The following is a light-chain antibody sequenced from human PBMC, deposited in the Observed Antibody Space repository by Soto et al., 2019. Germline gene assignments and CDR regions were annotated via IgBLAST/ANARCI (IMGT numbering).Light chain of an antibody. CDR2: GAS. CDR1: QSITNN. V-gene: IGKV3-15*01. J-gene: IGKJ1*01. Sequence: EIVLTQSPGTQSLSPGERATLSCRASQSITNNLAWYQPKVGQAPRLRIYGASTRATGIPARFRGSGSGTEFTLTISSLESEDFAVYYCQQYNHWPPKMAFGQGTKVEIK. CDR3: QQYNHWPPKMA.